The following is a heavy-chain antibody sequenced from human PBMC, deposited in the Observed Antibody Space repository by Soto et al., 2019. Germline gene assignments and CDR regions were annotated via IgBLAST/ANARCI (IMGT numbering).Heavy chain of an antibody. J-gene: IGHJ6*02. V-gene: IGHV1-18*01. CDR2: ISAYNGNT. D-gene: IGHD3-22*01. Sequence: QVQLVQSGAEVKKHGASVKVSCKASGYTFTSYGISWVRQAPGQGLEWMGWISAYNGNTNYAQKLQGRVTMTTDTSTSTAYMELRSLRSDDTSVYYCSRVVFPITMIVVVDYYGMDVWGQGNTVTVSS. CDR1: GYTFTSYG. CDR3: SRVVFPITMIVVVDYYGMDV.